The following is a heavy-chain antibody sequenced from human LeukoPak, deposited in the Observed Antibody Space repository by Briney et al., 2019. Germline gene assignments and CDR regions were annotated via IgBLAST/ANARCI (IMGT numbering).Heavy chain of an antibody. Sequence: GGSLRLSCAASGFTFDDYGMSWVRQAPGKGLEWVSGISGSGGTTNYADSVKGRLTISRDNSKNTLSLQMNSLRADDTAVYYCAKGYSSGWYYFDYWGQGTLVTVSS. CDR3: AKGYSSGWYYFDY. V-gene: IGHV3-23*01. CDR1: GFTFDDYG. J-gene: IGHJ4*02. CDR2: ISGSGGTT. D-gene: IGHD6-19*01.